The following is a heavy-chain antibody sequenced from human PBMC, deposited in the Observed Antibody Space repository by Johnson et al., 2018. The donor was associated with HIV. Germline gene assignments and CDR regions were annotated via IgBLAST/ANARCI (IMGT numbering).Heavy chain of an antibody. CDR1: GFTFSSYG. CDR2: IRSDGSNK. Sequence: QVQLVESGGGVVQPGGSLRLSCVASGFTFSSYGIHWVRQAPGKGLEWVAFIRSDGSNKYYADSVKGRFTIFRDNSKNTLYLQMNSLRAEDTAVYYCAKGPEGAFDIWGQGTMVTVSS. D-gene: IGHD1-14*01. J-gene: IGHJ3*02. CDR3: AKGPEGAFDI. V-gene: IGHV3-30*02.